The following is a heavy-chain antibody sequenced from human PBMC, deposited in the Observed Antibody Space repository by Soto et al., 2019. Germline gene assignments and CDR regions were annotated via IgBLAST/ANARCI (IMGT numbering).Heavy chain of an antibody. J-gene: IGHJ3*02. V-gene: IGHV4-34*01. CDR1: GGSFSGYY. D-gene: IGHD1-1*01. Sequence: SETLSLTCAVYGGSFSGYYWSWIRQPPGKGLEWIGEINDSGSTNYNPSLKSRLTISVDTSKNQFSLNLNSVTAADTAVYYCARGGMEYKFGFLKAYDIWGQGTTVTVSS. CDR2: INDSGST. CDR3: ARGGMEYKFGFLKAYDI.